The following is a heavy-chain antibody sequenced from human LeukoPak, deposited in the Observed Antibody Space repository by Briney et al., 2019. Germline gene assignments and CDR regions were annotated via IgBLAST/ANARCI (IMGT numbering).Heavy chain of an antibody. Sequence: SETLSLTCTVSGGSISSYYWSWIRQPPGKGLEWIGYIYYSGSTNYNPSLKSRVTISVDTSKNQFSLKLSSVAAADTAVYYCASSPLSFYSSGSFDYWGQGTLVTVSS. D-gene: IGHD6-19*01. J-gene: IGHJ4*02. CDR1: GGSISSYY. CDR2: IYYSGST. CDR3: ASSPLSFYSSGSFDY. V-gene: IGHV4-59*01.